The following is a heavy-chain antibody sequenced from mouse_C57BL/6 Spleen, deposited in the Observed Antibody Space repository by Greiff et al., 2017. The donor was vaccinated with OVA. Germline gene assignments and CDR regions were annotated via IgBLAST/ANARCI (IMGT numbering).Heavy chain of an antibody. J-gene: IGHJ4*01. CDR3: ARDPRRYYAMDY. CDR2: IDPSDSYT. CDR1: GYTFTSYW. V-gene: IGHV1-50*01. Sequence: QVQLQQPGAELVKPGASVKLSCKASGYTFTSYWMQWVKQRPGQGLEWIGEIDPSDSYTNSNQKFKGKGTLTVDTTSSTAYMQLSSLTSEDSAVYYCARDPRRYYAMDYWGQGTSVTVSS.